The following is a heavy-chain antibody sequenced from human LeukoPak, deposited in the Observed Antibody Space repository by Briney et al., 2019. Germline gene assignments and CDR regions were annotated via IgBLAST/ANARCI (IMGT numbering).Heavy chain of an antibody. CDR3: ARDSYSSSPPYYYYYAMNV. V-gene: IGHV1-46*01. D-gene: IGHD6-13*01. J-gene: IGHJ6*02. Sequence: ASVKVSCKASGYTFTLYYMHWVRQAPGQGLEWVGIINPSGGSTTYAQKFQGRVTLTTDTSTSTVYMELSSLRSEDTAVYYCARDSYSSSPPYYYYYAMNVWGQGTTVTVSS. CDR1: GYTFTLYY. CDR2: INPSGGST.